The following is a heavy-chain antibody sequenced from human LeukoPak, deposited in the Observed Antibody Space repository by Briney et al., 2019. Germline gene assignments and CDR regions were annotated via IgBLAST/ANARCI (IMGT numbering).Heavy chain of an antibody. J-gene: IGHJ4*02. V-gene: IGHV4-34*01. CDR3: ARGQRITMTD. D-gene: IGHD3-22*01. CDR2: INHSGGT. Sequence: SETLSLTCAVYGGSFSAYYWSWIRQPPGKGLEWIGEINHSGGTNYNPSLKSRVAISVDTSRNQFSLRLSSVTAADTAVYYCARGQRITMTDWGQGTLVTVSS. CDR1: GGSFSAYY.